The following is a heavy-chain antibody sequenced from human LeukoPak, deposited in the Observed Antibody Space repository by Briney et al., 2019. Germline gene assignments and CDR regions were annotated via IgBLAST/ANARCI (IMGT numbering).Heavy chain of an antibody. V-gene: IGHV4-30-4*01. J-gene: IGHJ6*02. D-gene: IGHD1-26*01. CDR2: IYYSGST. Sequence: SETLSLTCTVSGGSISSGDYYWSWIRQPPGKGLEWIGYIYYSGSTYYNPSLKSRVTVSVDTSKNQFSLKLSSVTAADTAVYYCARDKARGSYHLHCYYGMDVWGQGTTVTVSS. CDR1: GGSISSGDYY. CDR3: ARDKARGSYHLHCYYGMDV.